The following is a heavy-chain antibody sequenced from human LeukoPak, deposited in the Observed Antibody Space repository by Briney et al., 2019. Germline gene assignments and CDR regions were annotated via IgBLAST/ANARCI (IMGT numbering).Heavy chain of an antibody. Sequence: PSETLSLTCTVSGGSISSYYWNWIRQPPGKGLEWIGYIYYSGSTNYNPSLKSRVTMSVDTSKNQFSLKLSSVTAADTAVYYCARDRGGSYLSWGQGTLVTVSS. V-gene: IGHV4-59*12. CDR1: GGSISSYY. J-gene: IGHJ4*02. CDR2: IYYSGST. CDR3: ARDRGGSYLS. D-gene: IGHD1-26*01.